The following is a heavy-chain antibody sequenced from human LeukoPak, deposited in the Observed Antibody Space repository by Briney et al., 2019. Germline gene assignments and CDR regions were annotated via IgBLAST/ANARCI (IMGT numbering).Heavy chain of an antibody. Sequence: NPSETLSLTCAVYGDSFTSYYWSWIRQPPGKGLEWIGQVTHGGGTNYSPSLKSRVTISADTSRNQFSLKLSSVTAADTAVYFCGGGGTIAAAGVDYWGHGALVTVSS. CDR2: VTHGGGT. CDR1: GDSFTSYY. J-gene: IGHJ4*01. V-gene: IGHV4-34*01. D-gene: IGHD6-13*01. CDR3: GGGGTIAAAGVDY.